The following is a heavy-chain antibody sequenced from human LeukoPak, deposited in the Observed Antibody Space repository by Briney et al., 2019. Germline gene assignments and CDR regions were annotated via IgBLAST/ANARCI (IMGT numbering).Heavy chain of an antibody. V-gene: IGHV4-4*02. Sequence: SETLSLTCAVSGGSMSSSNWWSWVRQPPGKGLEWIGEIYHSGSTNYNPSLKSRVTISVDKSKSQFSLKLSSVTAADTAVYYCARVRQQLDEPGDYWGQGTLVTVSS. CDR3: ARVRQQLDEPGDY. D-gene: IGHD6-13*01. CDR1: GGSMSSSNW. J-gene: IGHJ4*02. CDR2: IYHSGST.